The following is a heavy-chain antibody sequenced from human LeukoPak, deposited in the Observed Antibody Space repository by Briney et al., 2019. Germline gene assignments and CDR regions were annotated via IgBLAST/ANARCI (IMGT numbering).Heavy chain of an antibody. Sequence: GGSLRLSCAPSGFTFDDYGMTWVRQVPGKGLEWIAEINWIGDTTRYGDSVKGRFTISRDNAKNSLDLQINSLRVEDTAFYYCATNPPGRTYLQDWGQGTLVTVSS. CDR2: INWIGDTT. J-gene: IGHJ1*01. CDR3: ATNPPGRTYLQD. V-gene: IGHV3-20*04. CDR1: GFTFDDYG. D-gene: IGHD1-1*01.